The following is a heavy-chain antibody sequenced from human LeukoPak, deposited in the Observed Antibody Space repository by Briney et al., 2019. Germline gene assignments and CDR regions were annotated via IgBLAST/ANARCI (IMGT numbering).Heavy chain of an antibody. CDR2: IIPIFGTA. Sequence: SVTVSCKASGGTFSSYAISWVRQAPGQGLEWMGGIIPIFGTANYAQKFQGRVTITTDESTSTAYMELSSLRSEDTAVYYCARGIVVVPAAIYYYYMDVWGKGTTVTVSS. V-gene: IGHV1-69*05. J-gene: IGHJ6*03. D-gene: IGHD2-2*02. CDR1: GGTFSSYA. CDR3: ARGIVVVPAAIYYYYMDV.